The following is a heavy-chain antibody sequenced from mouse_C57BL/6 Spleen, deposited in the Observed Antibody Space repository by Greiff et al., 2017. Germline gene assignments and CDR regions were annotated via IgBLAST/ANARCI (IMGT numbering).Heavy chain of an antibody. CDR1: GYTFTSYW. J-gene: IGHJ3*01. Sequence: QVQLQQPGAELVKPGASVKLSCKASGYTFTSYWMQWVKQRPGQGLEWIGEIDPSDSYTNYNQKFKGKATLTVDTSSSAAYMQLSSLTSEDSAVFYCASEVAYWGQGTLVTVSA. CDR2: IDPSDSYT. CDR3: ASEVAY. V-gene: IGHV1-50*01.